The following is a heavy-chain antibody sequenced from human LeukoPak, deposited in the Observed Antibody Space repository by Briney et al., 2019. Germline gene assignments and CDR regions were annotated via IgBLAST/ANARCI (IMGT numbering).Heavy chain of an antibody. J-gene: IGHJ4*02. CDR3: AKDRPPYCSSTSCREANDY. D-gene: IGHD2-2*01. Sequence: PGGSLRLSCAASGFTFSSYGMHWVRQAPGKGLEGVAFIRYDGSNKYYADSVKGRFTISRDNSKNTLYLQMNSLRAEDTAVYYCAKDRPPYCSSTSCREANDYWGQGTLVTVSS. V-gene: IGHV3-30*02. CDR1: GFTFSSYG. CDR2: IRYDGSNK.